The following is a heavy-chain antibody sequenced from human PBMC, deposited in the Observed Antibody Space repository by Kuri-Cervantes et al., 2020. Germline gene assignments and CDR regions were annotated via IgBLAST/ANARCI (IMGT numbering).Heavy chain of an antibody. CDR2: INSDGSST. D-gene: IGHD3-10*01. J-gene: IGHJ4*01. CDR3: VGGKEGFLWFGEPYYGIDY. V-gene: IGHV3-74*01. Sequence: GESLKISCAASGFTFSSYWMHWVRQAPGKGLVWVARINSDGSSTSYADSVKGRFTISRDNAKNTMYLQMNSLRAEDKAVYYCVGGKEGFLWFGEPYYGIDYWGQGTMVTVSS. CDR1: GFTFSSYW.